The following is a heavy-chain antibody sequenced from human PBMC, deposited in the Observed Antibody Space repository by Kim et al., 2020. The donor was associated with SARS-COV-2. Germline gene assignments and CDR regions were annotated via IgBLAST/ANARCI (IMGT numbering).Heavy chain of an antibody. CDR2: IYPGDSDT. CDR1: GYTFAKYW. D-gene: IGHD6-19*01. CDR3: ASAVVGTFYYGMDV. J-gene: IGHJ6*02. Sequence: GESLKISCEGSGYTFAKYWVAWVRQMPGKGLEWMGIIYPGDSDTRYSPSFQCQVTMSVDKSLNTAYLQWNSLKTSDTGMYFCASAVVGTFYYGMDVWGQGTTVIVTS. V-gene: IGHV5-51*01.